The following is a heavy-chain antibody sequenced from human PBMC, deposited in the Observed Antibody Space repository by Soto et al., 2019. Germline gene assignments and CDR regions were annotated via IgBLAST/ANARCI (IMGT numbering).Heavy chain of an antibody. D-gene: IGHD6-19*01. J-gene: IGHJ4*02. V-gene: IGHV3-33*01. CDR2: IWYDGSNK. Sequence: PGGSLILSCAASGFTFSSYGMHWVRQAPGKGLEWVAVIWYDGSNKYYADSVKGRFTISRDNSKNTLYLQMNSLRAEDTAVYYCARDHLARREQWFSRTLAYWGQGTLVTVSS. CDR3: ARDHLARREQWFSRTLAY. CDR1: GFTFSSYG.